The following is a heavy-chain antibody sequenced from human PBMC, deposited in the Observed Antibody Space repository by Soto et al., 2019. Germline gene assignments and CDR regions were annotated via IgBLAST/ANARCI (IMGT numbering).Heavy chain of an antibody. CDR2: TYYRSKWYN. V-gene: IGHV6-1*01. D-gene: IGHD2-2*01. CDR1: GDSVSSNSAA. Sequence: SQTLSLTCGISGDSVSSNSAAWNWIRQSPSRGLEWLGRTYYRSKWYNDYAVPVKSRITINPDTSKNQFSLQLNSVTPEDTAVYYCAREEVVPAAMKNYYYYGMDVWGQGTTVTVSS. J-gene: IGHJ6*02. CDR3: AREEVVPAAMKNYYYYGMDV.